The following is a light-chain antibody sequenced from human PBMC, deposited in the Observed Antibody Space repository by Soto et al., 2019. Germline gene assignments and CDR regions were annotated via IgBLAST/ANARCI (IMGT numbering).Light chain of an antibody. CDR1: QTISSY. Sequence: DIQMTQSPSSLSASVGDRVTITCRTSQTISSYLNWYQQKPGKAHQLLIYAASTLQSGVPSRFSGSGSGTDFTLAIRSLQPEDSATYFCKQTYSTPRTFGQGTKVDIK. CDR2: AAS. J-gene: IGKJ1*01. CDR3: KQTYSTPRT. V-gene: IGKV1-39*01.